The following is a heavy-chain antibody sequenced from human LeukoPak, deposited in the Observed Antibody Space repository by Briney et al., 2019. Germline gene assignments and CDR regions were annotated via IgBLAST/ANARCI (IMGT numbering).Heavy chain of an antibody. CDR3: ARHPTIFGVVLMWYYFDY. CDR2: INHSGST. V-gene: IGHV4-34*01. CDR1: GGAFSGYY. J-gene: IGHJ4*02. D-gene: IGHD3-3*01. Sequence: SETLSLTCAVYGGAFSGYYWSWIRQPPGKGLEWIGEINHSGSTNYNPSLKSRVTISVDTSKNQFSLKLSSVTAADTAVYYCARHPTIFGVVLMWYYFDYWGQGTLVTVSS.